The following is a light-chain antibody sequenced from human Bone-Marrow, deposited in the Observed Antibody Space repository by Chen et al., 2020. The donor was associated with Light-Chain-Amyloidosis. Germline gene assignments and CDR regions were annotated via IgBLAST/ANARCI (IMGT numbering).Light chain of an antibody. CDR3: QVWDRSSDRPV. CDR2: DDS. V-gene: IGLV3-21*02. J-gene: IGLJ3*02. Sequence: SYVLTQPSSVSVAPGQTATIACGGNNIGSTSVHWYQQTPGQAPLLVVYDDSDRPSGIPERLSGSNSVNTATLTISRVEAGEEADYYCQVWDRSSDRPVFGGGTKLTVL. CDR1: NIGSTS.